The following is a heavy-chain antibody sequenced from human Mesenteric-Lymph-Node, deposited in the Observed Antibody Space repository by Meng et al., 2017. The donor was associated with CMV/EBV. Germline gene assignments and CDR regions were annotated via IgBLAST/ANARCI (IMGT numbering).Heavy chain of an antibody. CDR3: ARDPLSGRRFDH. CDR2: TYNSESS. CDR1: GGSVSSGAYY. J-gene: IGHJ4*02. V-gene: IGHV4-31*03. D-gene: IGHD3-10*01. Sequence: SETLSLTCIVSGGSVSSGAYYWNWIRQRPGEGLEWIGYTYNSESSYYNPSFGSRVIISADRSKNQISLKLTSVTAADTAVYYCARDPLSGRRFDHWGQGTLVTVSS.